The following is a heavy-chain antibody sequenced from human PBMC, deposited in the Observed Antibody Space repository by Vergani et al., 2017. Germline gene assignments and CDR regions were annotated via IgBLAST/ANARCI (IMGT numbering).Heavy chain of an antibody. D-gene: IGHD4-17*01. CDR3: ARAATVTTHPFDY. Sequence: QVQLVQSGAAVKKPGASVKVSCKASGYPFTGYYMHWVRQAPGQGLEWMGWINPNSGGTNYAQKFQGRVTMTRDTSSSTAYMELSRLRSDDTAVYYCARAATVTTHPFDYWGQGTLVTVSS. V-gene: IGHV1-2*02. CDR1: GYPFTGYY. J-gene: IGHJ4*02. CDR2: INPNSGGT.